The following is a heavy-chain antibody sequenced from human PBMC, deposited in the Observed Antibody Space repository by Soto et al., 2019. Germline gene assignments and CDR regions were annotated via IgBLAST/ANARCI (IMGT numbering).Heavy chain of an antibody. V-gene: IGHV1-69*12. CDR1: GGTFSSYA. D-gene: IGHD4-17*01. Sequence: QVQLVQSGAEVKKPGSSVKVSCKASGGTFSSYAINWVRQAPGQGLEWLGGIIPIYGTANYAQKLQGRVTITADESTRKAYREMRSLSSDDTAVYYCAGERYRVYGDTVLNYYDYGMDDWGQGTTVTVSS. CDR3: AGERYRVYGDTVLNYYDYGMDD. CDR2: IIPIYGTA. J-gene: IGHJ6*02.